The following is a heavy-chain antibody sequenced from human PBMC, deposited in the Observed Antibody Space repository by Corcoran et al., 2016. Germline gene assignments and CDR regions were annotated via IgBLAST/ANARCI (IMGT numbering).Heavy chain of an antibody. CDR1: GYSISSGYY. CDR2: VHHCGAV. CDR3: ARVDSSGSKRGFDY. D-gene: IGHD3-22*01. Sequence: QVQLQESGPGLVKPSETLSLTCTVSGYSISSGYYWGWIRQSPGMGLELIGSVHHCGAVYYSPSLTSRVTISVDTSKNQFSLTLSSVTAADTAVYYCARVDSSGSKRGFDYWGQGTLVTVSS. V-gene: IGHV4-38-2*02. J-gene: IGHJ4*02.